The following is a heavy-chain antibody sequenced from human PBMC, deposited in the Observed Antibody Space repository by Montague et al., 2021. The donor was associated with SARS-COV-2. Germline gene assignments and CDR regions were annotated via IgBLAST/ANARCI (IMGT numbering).Heavy chain of an antibody. CDR3: ARQKMGSVTIFGVVMHDKWSDA. CDR1: GGSISSSSYY. J-gene: IGHJ5*02. D-gene: IGHD3-3*01. V-gene: IGHV4-39*01. Sequence: SETLSLTCTVSGGSISSSSYYWGWIRQPPGKGLEWIGNIYYSGSTYYNPSLKSRVTISVDTSKNQFSLKLSSVTAADTAVYYCARQKMGSVTIFGVVMHDKWSDAWGQGTLVTVSS. CDR2: IYYSGST.